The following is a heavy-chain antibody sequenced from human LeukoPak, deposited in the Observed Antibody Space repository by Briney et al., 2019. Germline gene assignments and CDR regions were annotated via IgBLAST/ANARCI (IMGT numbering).Heavy chain of an antibody. D-gene: IGHD1-26*01. CDR3: ASESGSYGEDYFDY. CDR2: ISGSGGST. V-gene: IGHV3-23*01. J-gene: IGHJ4*02. CDR1: GFTFSSYA. Sequence: GRSLRLSCAASGFTFSSYAMSWVRQAPGKGLEWVSTISGSGGSTDCADSVKGRFTISRDNSKNTLYLQMNSLRAEDTAVYYCASESGSYGEDYFDYWGQGTLVTVSS.